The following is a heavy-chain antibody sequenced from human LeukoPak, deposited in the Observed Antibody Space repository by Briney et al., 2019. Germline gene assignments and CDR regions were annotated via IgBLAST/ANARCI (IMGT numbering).Heavy chain of an antibody. CDR1: GFTFSSYG. Sequence: QPGRSLRLSCAASGFTFSSYGMHWVRQAPDKGLEWVAVISYDGSNKYYADSVKGRFTISRDNSKNTLYLQMNSLRAEDTAVYYCAKDRGYCSGGSCYPTLDPWGQGTLVTVSS. D-gene: IGHD2-15*01. J-gene: IGHJ5*02. CDR2: ISYDGSNK. CDR3: AKDRGYCSGGSCYPTLDP. V-gene: IGHV3-30*18.